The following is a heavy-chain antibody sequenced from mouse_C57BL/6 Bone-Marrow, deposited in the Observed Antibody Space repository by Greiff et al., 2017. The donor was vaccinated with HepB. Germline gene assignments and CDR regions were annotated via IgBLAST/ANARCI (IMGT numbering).Heavy chain of an antibody. CDR2: IYPRSGNT. V-gene: IGHV1-81*01. CDR1: GYTFTSYG. CDR3: ARKCYSNYGFAY. D-gene: IGHD2-5*01. J-gene: IGHJ3*01. Sequence: VKLQESGAELARPGASVKLSCKASGYTFTSYGISWVKQRTGQGLEWIGEIYPRSGNTYYNEKFKGKATLTADKSSSTAYMELRSLTSEDSAVYFCARKCYSNYGFAYWGQGTLVTVSA.